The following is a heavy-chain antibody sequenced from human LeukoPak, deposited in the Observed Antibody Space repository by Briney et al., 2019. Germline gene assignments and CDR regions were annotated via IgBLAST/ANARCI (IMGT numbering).Heavy chain of an antibody. Sequence: GGSLRLSCAASGFTFSSYSMNWVRQAPGKGLEWVSSISSSSSYIYYADSVKGRFTISRDNAKNSLYLQMNSLRAEDTAVYYCAKGWPATWAHFDYWGQGTLVTVSS. V-gene: IGHV3-21*01. D-gene: IGHD7-27*01. CDR3: AKGWPATWAHFDY. J-gene: IGHJ4*02. CDR1: GFTFSSYS. CDR2: ISSSSSYI.